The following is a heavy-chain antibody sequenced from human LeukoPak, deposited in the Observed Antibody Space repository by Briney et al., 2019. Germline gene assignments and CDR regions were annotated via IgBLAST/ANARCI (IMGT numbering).Heavy chain of an antibody. D-gene: IGHD4-23*01. CDR1: GFTFTNYA. V-gene: IGHV3-33*08. CDR3: ARDLGGRSIHVYYFDY. J-gene: IGHJ4*02. Sequence: GGSLGLSCEASGFTFTNYAIQWVRQGPGRGLEWLAVVWFDVSSDLSAGSVKGRSTSSRLVSRTTVNVKMESRRAEDPAFYYRARDLGGRSIHVYYFDYWGQGPQVTVSS. CDR2: VWFDVSSD.